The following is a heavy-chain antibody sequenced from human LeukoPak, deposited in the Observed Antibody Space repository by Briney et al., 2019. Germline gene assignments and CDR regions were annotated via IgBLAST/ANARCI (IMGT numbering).Heavy chain of an antibody. Sequence: GGSLRLSCAASGFTFSSYSMNWVRQAPGKGLEWVSVIYISGSTYYADSVKGRFTISRDNSKNTLNLQMNSLRAEDTAVYYCAREVASTYNWFDPWGQGTLVTVSS. CDR2: IYISGST. J-gene: IGHJ5*02. D-gene: IGHD5/OR15-5a*01. CDR1: GFTFSSYS. CDR3: AREVASTYNWFDP. V-gene: IGHV3-53*01.